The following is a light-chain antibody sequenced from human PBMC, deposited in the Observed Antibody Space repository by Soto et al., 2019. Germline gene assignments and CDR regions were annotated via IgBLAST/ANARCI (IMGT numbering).Light chain of an antibody. J-gene: IGKJ1*01. CDR3: QQYGDSDWT. V-gene: IGKV3-20*01. CDR1: QSVTSRY. CDR2: GA. Sequence: EMVLTQSPGTLSLSPGERATLSCRTSQSVTSRYLAWLQQNPGQAPRLLIHGANSATGITDRFSGSVSGTDFPLTISRLEPEDFEVYYCQQYGDSDWTCGKGTRVDIK.